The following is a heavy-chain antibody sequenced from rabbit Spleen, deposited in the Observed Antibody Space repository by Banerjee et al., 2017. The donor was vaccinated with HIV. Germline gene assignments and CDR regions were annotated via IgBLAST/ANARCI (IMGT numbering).Heavy chain of an antibody. D-gene: IGHD8-1*01. J-gene: IGHJ6*01. CDR1: GFTISISSY. CDR2: IDVHSDFT. Sequence: QEQLEESGGDLVKPGASLTLTCTASGFTISISSYMCWVRQAPGKGLEWIACIDVHSDFTYFATWAKGRFTISKASSTTVTLQMTRLTAADTATYFCARDTASSFSSYGMDLWGQGTLVTVS. CDR3: ARDTASSFSSYGMDL. V-gene: IGHV1S45*01.